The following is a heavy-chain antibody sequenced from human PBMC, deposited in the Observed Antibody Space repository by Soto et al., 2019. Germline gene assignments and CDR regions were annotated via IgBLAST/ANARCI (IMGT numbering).Heavy chain of an antibody. Sequence: QVQLEESGPGLVKPSETLSLTCTVSGGSITSYYLSWLRQPPGKGLEWFGYIYYSGSANYNPSLRSRATISIDTSRNQFSLVLSSVTAADTAVYYCATAGRVATTLGYIDVWGKGTTVTVSS. CDR3: ATAGRVATTLGYIDV. CDR1: GGSITSYY. CDR2: IYYSGSA. V-gene: IGHV4-59*01. D-gene: IGHD1-7*01. J-gene: IGHJ6*03.